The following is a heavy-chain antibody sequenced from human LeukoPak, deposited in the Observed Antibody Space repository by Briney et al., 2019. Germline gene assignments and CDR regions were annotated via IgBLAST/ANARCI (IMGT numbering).Heavy chain of an antibody. D-gene: IGHD2-15*01. Sequence: SGTLSLTCAVSGGSISSSNWWIWVRQPPGKGLEWIGEIYHSGSTNYNPSLTSRVTISVDKSKNQFSLKLTSVTAADTAVYYCARGPYCSGGSCHFDYWGQGTLVTVSS. CDR1: GGSISSSNW. J-gene: IGHJ4*02. CDR3: ARGPYCSGGSCHFDY. V-gene: IGHV4-4*02. CDR2: IYHSGST.